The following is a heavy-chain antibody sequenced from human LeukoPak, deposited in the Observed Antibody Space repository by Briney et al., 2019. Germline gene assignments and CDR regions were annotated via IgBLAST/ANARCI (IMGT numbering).Heavy chain of an antibody. D-gene: IGHD3-10*01. Sequence: AGYLRLSCAASAFNFSDLRKPWVRKLEWKGLVWVSRIESDGTSTYADSVKGRVTISRDTAKNTFYLQMSSLRDEDTAMYFCARTLPGSFFDIWGQGSLVTVSS. CDR2: IESDGTST. V-gene: IGHV3-74*01. J-gene: IGHJ4*02. CDR3: ARTLPGSFFDI. CDR1: AFNFSDLR.